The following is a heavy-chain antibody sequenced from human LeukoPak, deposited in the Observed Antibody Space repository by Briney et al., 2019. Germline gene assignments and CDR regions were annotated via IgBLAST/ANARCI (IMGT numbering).Heavy chain of an antibody. CDR1: GHTFIGYN. V-gene: IGHV1-2*02. J-gene: IGHJ5*02. CDR2: INPNFGGT. CDR3: ARDFRAAMVSDWFDP. D-gene: IGHD5-18*01. Sequence: ASVKVSCKASGHTFIGYNMHWVRQAPGQGLEWMGWINPNFGGTNYAQKFQGRVTMTRDTSISTAYMELSRLRSDDTAVYYCARDFRAAMVSDWFDPWGQGTLVTVSS.